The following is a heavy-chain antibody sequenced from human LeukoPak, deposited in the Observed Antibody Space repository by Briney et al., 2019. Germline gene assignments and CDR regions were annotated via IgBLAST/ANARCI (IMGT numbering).Heavy chain of an antibody. CDR1: GYTFTGYY. D-gene: IGHD6-19*01. V-gene: IGHV1-2*02. CDR2: INPNSGGT. J-gene: IGHJ4*02. Sequence: ASVTVSCMASGYTFTGYYMHWVRQAPGQGREGMGWINPNSGGTNYAQKFQGRVTMTRETSISTAYMELSRLRSDDTAVYYCARELNPVIAVAGTGFDYWGQGTLVTVSS. CDR3: ARELNPVIAVAGTGFDY.